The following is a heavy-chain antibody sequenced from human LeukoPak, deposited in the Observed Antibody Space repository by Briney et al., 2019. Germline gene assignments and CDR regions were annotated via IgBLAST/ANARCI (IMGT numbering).Heavy chain of an antibody. Sequence: PGGSLRLSCAASGFTFSNYWMNWVRQAPGKGLEWVAKINQDGSETYYVDSVKGRFTISRDNARNSLYLQMNSLRAEDTAVYYCARGDGYNGQIFDYWGQGTLVTVSS. CDR3: ARGDGYNGQIFDY. CDR2: INQDGSET. J-gene: IGHJ4*02. CDR1: GFTFSNYW. D-gene: IGHD5-24*01. V-gene: IGHV3-7*04.